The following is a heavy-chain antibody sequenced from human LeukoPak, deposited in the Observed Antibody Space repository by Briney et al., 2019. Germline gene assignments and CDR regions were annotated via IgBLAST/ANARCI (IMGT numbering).Heavy chain of an antibody. J-gene: IGHJ4*02. CDR1: GGSITSYY. Sequence: SETLSLTCTVSGGSITSYYWGWIRQPPGKGLEWIGYMYYSGSTNYNPSLKSRVTISVDTSKNQFSLKLSSVTAADTAVYYCARESYYYDSSASRDYWGQGTLVTVSS. V-gene: IGHV4-59*12. CDR3: ARESYYYDSSASRDY. CDR2: MYYSGST. D-gene: IGHD3-22*01.